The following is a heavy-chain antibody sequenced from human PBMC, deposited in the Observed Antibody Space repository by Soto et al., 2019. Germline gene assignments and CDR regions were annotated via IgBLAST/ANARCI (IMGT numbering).Heavy chain of an antibody. CDR2: IDPIDSYT. D-gene: IGHD3-16*01. CDR3: ARRAHMSRRGETFSYYYYGMDV. J-gene: IGHJ6*02. Sequence: EVQLVQSGAEVKKPGESLRISCKGSGYSFTSYWISWVRQMPGKGLEWMGMIDPIDSYTNYSPSFQGHVTISADKSISTAYLQWSSLKASDTAMYYCARRAHMSRRGETFSYYYYGMDVWGQGTTVTVSS. V-gene: IGHV5-10-1*01. CDR1: GYSFTSYW.